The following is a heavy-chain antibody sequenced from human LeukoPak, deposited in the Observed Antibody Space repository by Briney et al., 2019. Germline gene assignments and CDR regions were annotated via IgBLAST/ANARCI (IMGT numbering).Heavy chain of an antibody. CDR2: MNPSNGNT. V-gene: IGHV1-8*01. CDR3: ARGTSEMETISY. D-gene: IGHD5-24*01. CDR1: GYTFTSYS. J-gene: IGHJ4*02. Sequence: ASVKVSCKASGYTFTSYSINWVRQATGQGLEWMGWMNPSNGNTGYAQKFQSRLTMTRNTSISTAYMELNSLRSEDTAMYYCARGTSEMETISYWGQGTLVTVFS.